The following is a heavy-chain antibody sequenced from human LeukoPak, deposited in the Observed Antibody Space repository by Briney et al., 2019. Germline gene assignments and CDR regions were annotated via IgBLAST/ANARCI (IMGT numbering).Heavy chain of an antibody. V-gene: IGHV4-59*08. CDR2: IYSSGIT. D-gene: IGHD2-15*01. Sequence: PSETLSLTCTVSGGSISNYYWSWIRQPPGKRLEWIGYIYSSGITNYNPSLKGRVTISVDMPKNQFSLKLRSVTAADTAVYYCARQGDNSKWYVWFDPWGQGTLVTVSS. CDR1: GGSISNYY. CDR3: ARQGDNSKWYVWFDP. J-gene: IGHJ5*02.